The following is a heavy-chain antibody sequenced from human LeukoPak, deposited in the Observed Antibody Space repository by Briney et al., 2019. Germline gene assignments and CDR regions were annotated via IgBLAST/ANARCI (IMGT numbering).Heavy chain of an antibody. CDR3: AREYCSSTTCQSFDY. V-gene: IGHV6-1*01. J-gene: IGHJ4*02. Sequence: SQTLSLTCAISGDSVPSNSATWNWIRQSPSRGLEWLGRTYYRSKWYNDYAVSVKSRITFNPDTSKNQFSLQLNSVTPEDTAVYYCAREYCSSTTCQSFDYWGQGTLVTVSS. CDR1: GDSVPSNSAT. D-gene: IGHD2-2*01. CDR2: TYYRSKWYN.